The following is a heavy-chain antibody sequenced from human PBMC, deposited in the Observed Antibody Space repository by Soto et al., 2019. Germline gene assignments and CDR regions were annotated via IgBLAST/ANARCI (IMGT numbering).Heavy chain of an antibody. CDR1: GDSFSSNSAA. CDR3: ERIDILTGYHPSFDI. Sequence: PSQTLSLTCAISGDSFSSNSAAWNWIRQSPSRGLEWLGRTYYRSKWYNDYAVSVKSRITINPDTSKNQFSLQLNSVTPEDTAVYYCERIDILTGYHPSFDIWGQGKMVTVS. J-gene: IGHJ3*02. CDR2: TYYRSKWYN. V-gene: IGHV6-1*01. D-gene: IGHD3-9*01.